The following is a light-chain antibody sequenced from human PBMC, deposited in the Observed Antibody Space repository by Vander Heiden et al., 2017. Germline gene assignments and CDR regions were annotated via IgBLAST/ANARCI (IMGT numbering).Light chain of an antibody. Sequence: ESVLTQSPGSLFLSPGDTPTLSCRASQTISSTYLAWYHHRPGQGPRLLIYGASNRATGIPDRFSGSGTGRDFTLTISGLEPEDSGVYYCQQYLSSVWTFGRGTKV. CDR3: QQYLSSVWT. V-gene: IGKV3-20*01. CDR1: QTISSTY. J-gene: IGKJ1*01. CDR2: GAS.